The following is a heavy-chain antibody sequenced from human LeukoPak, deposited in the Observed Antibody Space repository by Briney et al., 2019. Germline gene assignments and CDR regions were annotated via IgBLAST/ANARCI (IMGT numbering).Heavy chain of an antibody. CDR3: ARGSAYYDFLTGTFNYYYMDV. Sequence: SETLSLTCAVYGGSFSDYYWSWIRQPPGKGLEWIGEINHSGSTNYNTSLKSRVTISVDTAKNQISLKLSSVSAADTSVYYCARGSAYYDFLTGTFNYYYMDVWGKGTTVTVSS. V-gene: IGHV4-34*01. J-gene: IGHJ6*03. CDR2: INHSGST. D-gene: IGHD3/OR15-3a*01. CDR1: GGSFSDYY.